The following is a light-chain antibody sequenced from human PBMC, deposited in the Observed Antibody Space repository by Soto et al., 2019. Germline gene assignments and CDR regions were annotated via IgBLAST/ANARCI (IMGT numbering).Light chain of an antibody. Sequence: DIQMTQSPSTLSGSVGDRVTITCRASQGISNYLAWYQQKPGQVPKLLIYVASTLQSGVPSRFSGRGSGTDFSLSISSLQPEDVATYYCQNYNSAPITFGQGTRLEIK. CDR1: QGISNY. V-gene: IGKV1-27*01. CDR3: QNYNSAPIT. CDR2: VAS. J-gene: IGKJ5*01.